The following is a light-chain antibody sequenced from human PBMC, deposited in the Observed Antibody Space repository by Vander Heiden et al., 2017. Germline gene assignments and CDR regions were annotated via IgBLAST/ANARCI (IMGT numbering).Light chain of an antibody. CDR1: QSVSSY. CDR3: QQRSNWPRGT. Sequence: IVLTPSPATLSLSPGERATLPCRASQSVSSYLAWYQQKPGQAPRLLIYDASNRATGIPARFSGSGSGTDFTLTISSLEPEDFAVYYCQQRSNWPRGTFGQGTKLEIK. J-gene: IGKJ2*01. V-gene: IGKV3-11*01. CDR2: DAS.